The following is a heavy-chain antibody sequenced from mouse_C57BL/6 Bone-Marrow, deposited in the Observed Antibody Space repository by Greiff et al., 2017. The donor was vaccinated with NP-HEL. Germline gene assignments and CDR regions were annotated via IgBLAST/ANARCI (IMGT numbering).Heavy chain of an antibody. D-gene: IGHD3-3*01. Sequence: QVQLQQPGAELVMPGASVKLSCKASGYTFTSYWMHWVKQRPGQGLEWIGEIDPSDSYTNYNQKFKGKSTLTVDKSSSTAYMQLSSLTSEDSAVYYCAREGLAHFDYWGQGTTLTVSS. CDR1: GYTFTSYW. CDR2: IDPSDSYT. V-gene: IGHV1-69*01. CDR3: AREGLAHFDY. J-gene: IGHJ2*01.